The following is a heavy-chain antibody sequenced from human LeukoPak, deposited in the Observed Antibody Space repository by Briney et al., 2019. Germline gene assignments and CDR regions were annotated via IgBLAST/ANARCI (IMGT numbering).Heavy chain of an antibody. CDR3: TTHSLSTYGHRDLFDY. V-gene: IGHV3-23*01. J-gene: IGHJ4*02. Sequence: QSGGSLRLSCAASGFTFSSYAMNWVRQAPGKGLEWVSIISGSGTNTYYADSVKGRFTISRDNSKNTLYLQMNSLKTEDTALYYCTTHSLSTYGHRDLFDYWGQGTLVTVSS. CDR1: GFTFSSYA. D-gene: IGHD3-10*01. CDR2: ISGSGTNT.